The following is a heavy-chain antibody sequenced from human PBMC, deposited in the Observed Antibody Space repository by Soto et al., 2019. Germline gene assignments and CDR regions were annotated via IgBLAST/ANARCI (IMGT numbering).Heavy chain of an antibody. CDR2: INDSGST. V-gene: IGHV4-34*01. CDR3: ARGRSYYGSGTYAPNSHWFDA. J-gene: IGHJ5*02. CDR1: GESFSGHF. Sequence: KTSETLSLTCAVYGESFSGHFWSWIRQSPGKGLEWIGEINDSGSTNKNPSLKSRVSISVDTSKNHFSLNLRSLTAADTAVYYCARGRSYYGSGTYAPNSHWFDAWGQGTLVTVSS. D-gene: IGHD3-10*01.